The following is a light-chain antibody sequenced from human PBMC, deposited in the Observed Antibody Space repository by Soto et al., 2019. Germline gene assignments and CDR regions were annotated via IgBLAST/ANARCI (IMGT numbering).Light chain of an antibody. J-gene: IGKJ2*01. CDR3: QHSYSTPYT. CDR1: QSISSY. CDR2: AAS. Sequence: DIQMTQSPSSLSASVGDRVTITCRASQSISSYLNWYQQKQGKAPKLLIYAASSLQSGVPSRFSGSGSGTDFTLTISILQAEDVATYYCQHSYSTPYTFGQGTKLEIK. V-gene: IGKV1-39*01.